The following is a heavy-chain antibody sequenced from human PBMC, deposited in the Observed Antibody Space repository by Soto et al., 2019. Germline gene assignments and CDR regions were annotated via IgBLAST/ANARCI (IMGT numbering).Heavy chain of an antibody. J-gene: IGHJ5*02. CDR1: GYTFTGYY. CDR3: GRAPNANSSASGWFDP. CDR2: INPNSGGT. V-gene: IGHV1-2*02. D-gene: IGHD6-6*01. Sequence: ASVKVSCKASGYTFTGYYMHWVRQAPAQGLEWMGWINPNSGGTNYEQKFQGRVTMTRDTSISTAYMELSRLRSDDTAVYYCGRAPNANSSASGWFDPWGQGTLVTVSS.